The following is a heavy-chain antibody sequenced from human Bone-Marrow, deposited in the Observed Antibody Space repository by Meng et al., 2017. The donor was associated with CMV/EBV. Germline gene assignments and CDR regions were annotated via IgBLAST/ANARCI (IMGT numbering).Heavy chain of an antibody. V-gene: IGHV3-9*01. D-gene: IGHD3-10*01. Sequence: GGSLRLSCAASGFTFDDYAMHWVRQAPGKGLEWVSGISWNSGSIGYADSVKGRFTISRDNAKNSLYLQMNSLRAEDTAVYYCARWRMVRGDLDYWGQGTLVTVSS. J-gene: IGHJ4*02. CDR3: ARWRMVRGDLDY. CDR2: ISWNSGSI. CDR1: GFTFDDYA.